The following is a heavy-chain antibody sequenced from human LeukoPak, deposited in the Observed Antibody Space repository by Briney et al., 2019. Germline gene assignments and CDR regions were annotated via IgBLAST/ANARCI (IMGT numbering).Heavy chain of an antibody. CDR3: ARARGIVVVPATMVY. Sequence: AGGSLRLSCAASGFTFSSYAMHWVRQAPGKGLEWVAVISYDGSNKYYADSVKGRFTISRDNSKNTLYLQMNSLRAEDTAVYYCARARGIVVVPATMVYWGQGTLVTVSS. V-gene: IGHV3-30-3*01. CDR1: GFTFSSYA. J-gene: IGHJ4*02. CDR2: ISYDGSNK. D-gene: IGHD2-2*01.